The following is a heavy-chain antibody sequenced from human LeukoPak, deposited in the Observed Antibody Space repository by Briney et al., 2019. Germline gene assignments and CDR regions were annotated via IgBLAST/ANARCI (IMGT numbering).Heavy chain of an antibody. CDR1: GFSFISYG. CDR3: AKRPSDYSDYVTYFDY. D-gene: IGHD4-11*01. V-gene: IGHV3-30*18. J-gene: IGHJ4*02. Sequence: GGSLRLSCAASGFSFISYGMHWVRQAPGKGLEWVGVISDDGRNKKYADSVKGRFTISRDNSKDTLYLQMNSLRDEDTAVYYCAKRPSDYSDYVTYFDYWGQGTLVTVSS. CDR2: ISDDGRNK.